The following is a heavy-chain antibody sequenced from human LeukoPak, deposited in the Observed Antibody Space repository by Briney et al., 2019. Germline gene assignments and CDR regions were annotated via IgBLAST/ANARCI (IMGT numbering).Heavy chain of an antibody. V-gene: IGHV4-39*07. Sequence: PSETLSLTCTVSGGSISSSSYYWGWIRQPPGKGMEWIGSIYYSGSTYYNPSLKSRVTISVDTSKNQFSLKLSSVTAADTAVYYCARVTVTTPDAFDIWGQGTMVTVSS. J-gene: IGHJ3*02. D-gene: IGHD4-17*01. CDR2: IYYSGST. CDR3: ARVTVTTPDAFDI. CDR1: GGSISSSSYY.